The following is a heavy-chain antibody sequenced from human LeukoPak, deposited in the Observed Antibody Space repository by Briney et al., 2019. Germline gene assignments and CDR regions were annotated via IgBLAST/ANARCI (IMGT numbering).Heavy chain of an antibody. CDR3: ARSFPYYYGSGSFKYYFDY. Sequence: TLSLTCTVSGGSISSGDYYWSWIRQPPGKALEWLARIDWDDDKFYSTSLKTRLTISKDTSKNQVVLTMTNMDPVDTATYYCARSFPYYYGSGSFKYYFDYWGQGTLVTVSS. CDR2: IDWDDDK. D-gene: IGHD3-10*01. V-gene: IGHV2-70*16. CDR1: GGSISSGDYY. J-gene: IGHJ4*02.